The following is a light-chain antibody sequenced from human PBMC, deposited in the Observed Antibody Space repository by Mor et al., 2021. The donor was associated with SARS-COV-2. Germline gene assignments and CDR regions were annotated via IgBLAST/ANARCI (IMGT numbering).Light chain of an antibody. J-gene: IGKJ4*01. CDR1: SVSSN. CDR3: QQYNSFPVT. V-gene: IGKV3-15*01. CDR2: GAS. Sequence: SVSSNLAWYQQKPGQAPRLLISGASTRATGIPARFSGTGSGTEFTLTISSLQSEDFAVYYCQQYNSFPVTFGG.